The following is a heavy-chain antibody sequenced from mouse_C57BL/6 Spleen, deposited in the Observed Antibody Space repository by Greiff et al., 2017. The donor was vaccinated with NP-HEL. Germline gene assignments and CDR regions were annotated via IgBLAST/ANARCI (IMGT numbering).Heavy chain of an antibody. CDR3: AREGLLPFFAY. CDR2: IHPNSRST. V-gene: IGHV1-64*01. J-gene: IGHJ3*01. CDR1: GYTFTSYW. Sequence: VQLQQPGAELVKPGASVKLSCKASGYTFTSYWMHWVKHRPGQGLEWIGMIHPNSRSTNYNEKFKSKATLTVDKSSSTAYMQLSSLTSEDSAVYYCAREGLLPFFAYWGQGTLVTVSA. D-gene: IGHD2-3*01.